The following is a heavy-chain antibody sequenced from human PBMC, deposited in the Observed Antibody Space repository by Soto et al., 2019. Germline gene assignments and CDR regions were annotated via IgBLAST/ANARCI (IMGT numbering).Heavy chain of an antibody. D-gene: IGHD6-19*01. CDR2: IDPSDSYT. CDR1: GYSFTNYW. Sequence: GESLKISCKGSGYSFTNYWISWVRQMPGKGLEWMGRIDPSDSYTNYSPSFQGHVTISVDKSISTAYLQWSSLKASDTAMYYCARPAEGPEGWYYFDSWGQGTLVTV. V-gene: IGHV5-10-1*01. J-gene: IGHJ4*02. CDR3: ARPAEGPEGWYYFDS.